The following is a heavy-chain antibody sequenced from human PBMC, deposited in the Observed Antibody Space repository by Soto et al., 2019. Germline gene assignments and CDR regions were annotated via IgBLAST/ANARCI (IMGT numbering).Heavy chain of an antibody. CDR2: IYSNGGT. CDR3: ASFLVGATARNDFDS. D-gene: IGHD2-8*02. J-gene: IGHJ4*02. CDR1: GGSIRSNDYF. Sequence: LQLQESGPGVVKPSETLSLACSVSGGSIRSNDYFWGWVRQPPGKGLEWIASIYSNGGTYDSPSLKSRATVSIDTSMSQFFLTVRSVTAADTAVYYCASFLVGATARNDFDSWGQGTLVTISS. V-gene: IGHV4-39*01.